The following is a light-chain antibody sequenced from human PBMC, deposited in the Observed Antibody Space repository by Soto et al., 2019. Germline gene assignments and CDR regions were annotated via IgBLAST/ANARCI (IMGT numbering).Light chain of an antibody. CDR3: QQYGRSPWT. J-gene: IGKJ1*01. CDR1: RSVSSSY. V-gene: IGKV3-20*01. CDR2: GAS. Sequence: EIVLTQSPGTLSFSPGDRSTLSCRASRSVSSSYLAWYQQKPGQAPGLLIYGASSRATGIPDRFSGSGSGTDFTLTISRLEPEDFAVYYCQQYGRSPWTFGQGTKVDIK.